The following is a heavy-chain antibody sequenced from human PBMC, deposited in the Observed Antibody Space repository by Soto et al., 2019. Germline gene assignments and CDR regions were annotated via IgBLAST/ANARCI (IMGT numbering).Heavy chain of an antibody. J-gene: IGHJ6*03. CDR2: INWNGGST. CDR3: ARCFQGDDYGDYEGGDLYYYYYMDV. V-gene: IGHV3-20*01. Sequence: PGGSLRLSCAASGFTFDDYGMSWVRQAPGKGLEWVSGINWNGGSTGYADSVKGRFTISRDNAKNSLYLQMNSLRAEDTALYHCARCFQGDDYGDYEGGDLYYYYYMDVWGKGTTVTVSS. D-gene: IGHD4-17*01. CDR1: GFTFDDYG.